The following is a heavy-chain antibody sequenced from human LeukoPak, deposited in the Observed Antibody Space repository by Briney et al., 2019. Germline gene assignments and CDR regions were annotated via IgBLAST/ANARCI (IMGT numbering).Heavy chain of an antibody. CDR1: GGSISSSSYY. J-gene: IGHJ4*02. CDR2: IYYSGST. Sequence: SETLSLTCTVSGGSISSSSYYWGWIRQPPGKGLEWIGSIYYSGSTYYNPSLKSRVTISVDRSKNQFSLKLSSVTAADTAVYYCASNLYDYVWGSYRYTDYWGQGTLVTVSS. D-gene: IGHD3-16*02. V-gene: IGHV4-39*01. CDR3: ASNLYDYVWGSYRYTDY.